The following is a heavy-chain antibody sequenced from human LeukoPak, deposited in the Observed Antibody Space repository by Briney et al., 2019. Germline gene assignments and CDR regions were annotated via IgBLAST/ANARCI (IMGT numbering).Heavy chain of an antibody. CDR3: ASSYYDSSGYYYQFDY. V-gene: IGHV1-18*03. J-gene: IGHJ4*02. Sequence: ASVEVSCKASGYTFTSYGISWVRQAPGQGLEWMGWISAYNGNTNYAQKLQGRVTMTTDTSTSTAYMELSSLRSEDMAVYYCASSYYDSSGYYYQFDYWGQGTLVTVSS. CDR1: GYTFTSYG. D-gene: IGHD3-22*01. CDR2: ISAYNGNT.